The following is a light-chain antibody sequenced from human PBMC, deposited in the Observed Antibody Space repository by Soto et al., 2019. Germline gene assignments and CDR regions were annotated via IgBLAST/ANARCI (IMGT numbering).Light chain of an antibody. Sequence: QSVLTQPRSVSGSPGQSVTISCTGTSSDVGGYNYVSWYQQHPGKAPKLMIYDVSKRPSGVPDRFSGSKSGNTASVAISGLQAEDEADYDCGSYAGNYTLLFGGGTKVTVL. CDR3: GSYAGNYTLL. J-gene: IGLJ2*01. V-gene: IGLV2-11*01. CDR1: SSDVGGYNY. CDR2: DVS.